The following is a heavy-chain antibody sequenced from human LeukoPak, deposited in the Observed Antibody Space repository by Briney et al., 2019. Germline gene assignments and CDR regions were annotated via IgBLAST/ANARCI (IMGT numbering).Heavy chain of an antibody. CDR3: ARLRYYYGSGSYSPSDY. D-gene: IGHD3-10*01. V-gene: IGHV5-51*01. CDR1: GYSFTSYW. Sequence: GESLQISCKGSGYSFTSYWIGWVRQMPPKGREWMGIINPGNSDTRYSPSLQGQVPISADKSSSDAYLQWSSLKASDTGMYYCARLRYYYGSGSYSPSDYWGQGTVVTVSS. J-gene: IGHJ4*02. CDR2: INPGNSDT.